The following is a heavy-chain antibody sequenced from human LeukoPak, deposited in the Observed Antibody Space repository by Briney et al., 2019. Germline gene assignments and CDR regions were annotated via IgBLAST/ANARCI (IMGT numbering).Heavy chain of an antibody. CDR2: INHSGST. CDR1: GGSFSGYY. J-gene: IGHJ6*02. CDR3: ARRGYCSSTSCPYYYYYGMDV. D-gene: IGHD2-2*01. V-gene: IGHV4-34*01. Sequence: SETLSLTCAVYGGSFSGYYWSWIRQPPGKGLEWIGEINHSGSTNYNPSLKSRVTISVDTSKNQFSLKLSSVTAADTAVYYCARRGYCSSTSCPYYYYYGMDVWGQGTTVTVSS.